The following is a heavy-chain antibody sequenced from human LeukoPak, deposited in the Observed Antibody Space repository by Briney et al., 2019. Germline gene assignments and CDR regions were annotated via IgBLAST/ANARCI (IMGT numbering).Heavy chain of an antibody. CDR1: GFTFSSYG. CDR3: AKDMNPSGYEFGFDY. D-gene: IGHD5-12*01. J-gene: IGHJ4*02. V-gene: IGHV3-9*03. Sequence: GGSLSLSCAASGFTFSSYGLHWVCQAQGQGLGGVSGVSWNRGSIGYADSVKGRFTISRDNAKNSLYLQMSSLRAEDMALYYCAKDMNPSGYEFGFDYWGQGTLVTVSS. CDR2: VSWNRGSI.